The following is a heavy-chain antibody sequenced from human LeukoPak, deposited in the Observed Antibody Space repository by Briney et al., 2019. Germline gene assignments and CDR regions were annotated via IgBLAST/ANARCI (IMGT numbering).Heavy chain of an antibody. Sequence: RASVKVSCKASGYTFTSYGISWVRQAPGQGLEWMGWISAYNGNTNYAQKLQGRVTMTTDTSTSTAYMELRSLRSDDTAVYYCATRSLELRENWFESWGQGTLVTVSS. J-gene: IGHJ5*01. CDR3: ATRSLELRENWFES. CDR2: ISAYNGNT. CDR1: GYTFTSYG. V-gene: IGHV1-18*01. D-gene: IGHD1-7*01.